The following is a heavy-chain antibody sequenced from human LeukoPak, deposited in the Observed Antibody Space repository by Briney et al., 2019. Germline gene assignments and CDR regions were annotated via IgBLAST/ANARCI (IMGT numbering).Heavy chain of an antibody. CDR3: ARDRLPGYSYGLFDY. D-gene: IGHD5-18*01. J-gene: IGHJ4*02. Sequence: SVKVSCKASGGTFSSYAISWVRQAPGQGLEWMGGIIPIFGTANYAQKFQGRDTITADESTSTAYMELSSLRSEDTAVYYCARDRLPGYSYGLFDYWGQGTLVTVSS. CDR1: GGTFSSYA. CDR2: IIPIFGTA. V-gene: IGHV1-69*13.